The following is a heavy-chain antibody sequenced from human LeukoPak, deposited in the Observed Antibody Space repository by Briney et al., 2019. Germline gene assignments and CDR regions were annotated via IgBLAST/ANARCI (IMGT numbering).Heavy chain of an antibody. V-gene: IGHV3-30-3*01. CDR1: GFTFSSYA. J-gene: IGHJ4*02. CDR3: AREGRWGRLLWFGELSY. Sequence: GGSLRLSCAASGFTFSSYAMHWVRQAPGKGLEWVAVISYDGSNKYYADSVKGRFTISRDNSKNTLYLQMNSLRAEDTAVYYCAREGRWGRLLWFGELSYWGRGTLVTVSS. D-gene: IGHD3-10*01. CDR2: ISYDGSNK.